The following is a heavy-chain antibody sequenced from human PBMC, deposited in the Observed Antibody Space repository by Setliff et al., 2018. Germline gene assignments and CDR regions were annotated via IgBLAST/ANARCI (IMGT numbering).Heavy chain of an antibody. CDR2: ISSSGSTI. J-gene: IGHJ6*02. V-gene: IGHV3-11*04. CDR1: GFTFSAYY. CDR3: ARDPASIISRHYYYGMDV. Sequence: GGSLRLSCAASGFTFSAYYMSWIRQAPGKGLECVSYISSSGSTIYYADSVKGRFTISRDNAKNSLYLQMNSLRAEDTAVYYCARDPASIISRHYYYGMDVWGQGTTVTVSS. D-gene: IGHD2-2*01.